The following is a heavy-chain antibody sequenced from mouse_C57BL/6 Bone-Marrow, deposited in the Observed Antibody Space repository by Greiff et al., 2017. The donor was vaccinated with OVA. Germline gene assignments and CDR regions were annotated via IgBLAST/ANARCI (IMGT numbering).Heavy chain of an antibody. Sequence: QVQLKQSGAELVRPGASVKLSCKASGYTFTDYYINWVKQRPGQGLEWIARIFPGSGNTYYNEKFKGKATLTAEKSSSTAYMQLSSLTSEDSAVYFCAREGWLLLYWYFDVWGTGTTVTVSS. CDR3: AREGWLLLYWYFDV. V-gene: IGHV1-76*01. J-gene: IGHJ1*03. D-gene: IGHD2-3*01. CDR1: GYTFTDYY. CDR2: IFPGSGNT.